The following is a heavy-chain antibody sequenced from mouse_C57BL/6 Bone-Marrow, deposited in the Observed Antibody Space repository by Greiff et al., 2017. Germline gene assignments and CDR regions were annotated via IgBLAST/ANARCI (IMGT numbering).Heavy chain of an antibody. D-gene: IGHD1-1*01. CDR1: GYTFTSYW. CDR3: ARGDYYGSPYAIDY. V-gene: IGHV1-50*01. J-gene: IGHJ4*01. CDR2: IDPSDSYT. Sequence: QVQLKQPGAELVKPGASVKLSCKASGYTFTSYWMQWVKQRPGQGLEWIGEIDPSDSYTNYNQKFKGKATVTVDTSSSTAYMQLSSLTSEDSAVYYCARGDYYGSPYAIDYWGQGTSVTVSS.